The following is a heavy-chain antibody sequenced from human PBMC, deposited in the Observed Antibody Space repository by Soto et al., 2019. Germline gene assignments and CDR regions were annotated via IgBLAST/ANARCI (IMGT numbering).Heavy chain of an antibody. D-gene: IGHD5-18*01. CDR2: ISSSGSSI. J-gene: IGHJ5*02. CDR3: ARDSPQHSYALNWFDP. CDR1: GFTFSDYY. Sequence: QVQLVESGGGLVKPGGSLRLSCAASGFTFSDYYMSWIRQAPGKGLEWVSYISSSGSSIYYADSVKGRFTISRDNAKNSLYRKMNSLRAEDTAVYYCARDSPQHSYALNWFDPWGQGTLVTVSS. V-gene: IGHV3-11*01.